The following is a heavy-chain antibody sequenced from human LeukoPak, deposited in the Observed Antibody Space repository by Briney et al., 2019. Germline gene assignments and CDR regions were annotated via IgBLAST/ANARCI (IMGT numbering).Heavy chain of an antibody. CDR2: ISSSGSPI. J-gene: IGHJ6*02. V-gene: IGHV3-48*03. CDR3: ARVYSNYDPAAMDV. Sequence: GGSLRLSCAASGFTFNSYEMNWVRQAPGKGLEWVSYISSSGSPIYYADSVEGRFTISRDNAKNSLYLQMSSLRAEDAAMYYCARVYSNYDPAAMDVWGQGTTVTVSS. CDR1: GFTFNSYE. D-gene: IGHD4-11*01.